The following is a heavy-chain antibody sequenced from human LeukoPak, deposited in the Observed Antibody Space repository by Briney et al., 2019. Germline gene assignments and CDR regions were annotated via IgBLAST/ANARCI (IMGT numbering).Heavy chain of an antibody. CDR1: GVSISSYY. CDR3: ARDEMRSYYDSSGYYVWFDP. V-gene: IGHV4-4*07. CDR2: IYTSGST. Sequence: SETLSLTCTVSGVSISSYYWSWIRQPAGKGLEWIGRIYTSGSTNYNPSLKSRVTMSVDTSKNQFSMKLSSVTAADTAVYYCARDEMRSYYDSSGYYVWFDPWGQGTLVTVSS. D-gene: IGHD3-22*01. J-gene: IGHJ5*02.